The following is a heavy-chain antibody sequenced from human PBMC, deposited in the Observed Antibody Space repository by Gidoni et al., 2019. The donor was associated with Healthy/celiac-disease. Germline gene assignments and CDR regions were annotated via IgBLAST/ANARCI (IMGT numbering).Heavy chain of an antibody. Sequence: QVQLVQSGAEVKKPGASVKVSCKASGYTFTSYDINWVRQATGQGLEWMGWMNPNSGNTGYAQKFQGRVTMTRNTSRSTAYMELSSLRSEDTAVYYCASGIVGATHYYYYGMDVWGQGTTVTVSS. CDR1: GYTFTSYD. CDR2: MNPNSGNT. CDR3: ASGIVGATHYYYYGMDV. V-gene: IGHV1-8*01. J-gene: IGHJ6*02. D-gene: IGHD1-26*01.